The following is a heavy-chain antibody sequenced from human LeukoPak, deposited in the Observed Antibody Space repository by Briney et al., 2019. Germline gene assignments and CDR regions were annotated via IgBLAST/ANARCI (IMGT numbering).Heavy chain of an antibody. V-gene: IGHV3-7*03. Sequence: GGSLLLSCAASGLTFGSYWMSWVRQAPGKGLEWVANIKEDGSEKHYVDSVKGRFTISRDNAENSLYLQMNSLRAEDTAVYYCARDMTMVGRYDPWGQGTLVTVSS. CDR2: IKEDGSEK. D-gene: IGHD4/OR15-4a*01. J-gene: IGHJ5*02. CDR3: ARDMTMVGRYDP. CDR1: GLTFGSYW.